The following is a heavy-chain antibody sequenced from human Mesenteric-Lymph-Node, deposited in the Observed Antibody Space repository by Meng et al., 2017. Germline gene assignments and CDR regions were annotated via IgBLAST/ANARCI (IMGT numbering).Heavy chain of an antibody. CDR1: GGSFSDYY. CDR2: INHSGST. Sequence: QVQLKRWGAGLLQPSETPSLTCAVYGGSFSDYYWTWIRQPPGKGLEWIGGINHSGSTNYNPSLKSRVTISVETSKNQFSLKLTSVTAADTAVYYCARNWGTGDSWFDPWGPGTLVTVSS. D-gene: IGHD7-27*01. CDR3: ARNWGTGDSWFDP. J-gene: IGHJ5*02. V-gene: IGHV4-34*02.